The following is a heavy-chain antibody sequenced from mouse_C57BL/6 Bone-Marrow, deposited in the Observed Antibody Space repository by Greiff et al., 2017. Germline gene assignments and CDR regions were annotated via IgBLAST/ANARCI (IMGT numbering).Heavy chain of an antibody. J-gene: IGHJ2*01. CDR2: ISSGGSYT. CDR3: ARHRIRKWENYFDY. Sequence: EVQLVESGGDLVKPGGSLKLSCAASGFTFSSYGMSWVRQTPDKRLEWVATISSGGSYTYYPDSVKGRFTISRDNAKNTLYLQMSSLKSEDTAMYYCARHRIRKWENYFDYWGQGTTLTVSS. D-gene: IGHD1-3*01. CDR1: GFTFSSYG. V-gene: IGHV5-6*01.